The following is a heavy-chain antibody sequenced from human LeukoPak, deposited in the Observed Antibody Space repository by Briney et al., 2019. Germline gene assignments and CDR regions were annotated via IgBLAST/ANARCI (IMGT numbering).Heavy chain of an antibody. V-gene: IGHV4-30-2*01. CDR3: ARGPPAPLTTVVIHDDL. CDR2: INHSGST. J-gene: IGHJ4*02. D-gene: IGHD4-23*01. CDR1: GGSISSGGYS. Sequence: PSETLSLTCAVSGGSISSGGYSWSWIRQPPGKGLEWIGYINHSGSTNYNPSLKSRVTISVDTSKNQFSLKLSSVTAADTAVYYCARGPPAPLTTVVIHDDLWGQGTLVTVSS.